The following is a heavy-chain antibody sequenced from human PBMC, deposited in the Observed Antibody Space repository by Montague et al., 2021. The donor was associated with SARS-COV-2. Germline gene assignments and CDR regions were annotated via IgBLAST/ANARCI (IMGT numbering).Heavy chain of an antibody. CDR3: VREGGSMTFDY. J-gene: IGHJ4*02. CDR1: GASISNPTYS. V-gene: IGHV4-61*02. D-gene: IGHD1-26*01. Sequence: TLSLTCTVSGASISNPTYSWGWTRQPAGKELEWIGRMFTSGSTTYNPSLKSLVTISVDTSKNQFSLRLNSVTAADTAVYYCVREGGSMTFDYWGQGILVTVSS. CDR2: MFTSGST.